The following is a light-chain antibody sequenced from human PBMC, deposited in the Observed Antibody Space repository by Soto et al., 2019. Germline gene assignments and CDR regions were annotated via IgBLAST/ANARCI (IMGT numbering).Light chain of an antibody. V-gene: IGLV2-23*01. Sequence: QSALTQPASVSGSLGQSITISCTGTSSDVGSYNIVSWYQQHPGKVPKLIIYEGSSRPSGVSNRFSGSKSGNTAALTISGLQAEDEADYYCSSYAGSSNWVFGGGTKLTVL. J-gene: IGLJ3*02. CDR3: SSYAGSSNWV. CDR2: EGS. CDR1: SSDVGSYNI.